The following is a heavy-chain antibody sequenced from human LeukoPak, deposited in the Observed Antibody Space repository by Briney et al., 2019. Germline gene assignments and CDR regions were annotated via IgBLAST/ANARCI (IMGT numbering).Heavy chain of an antibody. CDR3: ARDLGIAAAEGIDY. Sequence: GASVKVSCKASGYTFTSYGISWVRQAPGQGLEWMGWISAYNGNTNYAQKLQGIFTMTTDTSTSTAYMELRSLRSDDTAVYYCARDLGIAAAEGIDYWGQGTLVTASS. D-gene: IGHD6-13*01. V-gene: IGHV1-18*01. CDR2: ISAYNGNT. CDR1: GYTFTSYG. J-gene: IGHJ4*02.